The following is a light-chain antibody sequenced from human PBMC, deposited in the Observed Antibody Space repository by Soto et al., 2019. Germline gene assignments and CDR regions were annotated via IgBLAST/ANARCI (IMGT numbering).Light chain of an antibody. CDR3: QSYDSSLSGSKVV. V-gene: IGLV1-40*01. J-gene: IGLJ7*01. CDR1: NSNLGAGYD. Sequence: QSVLTRQPSVSGAPGQRVPISCTGSNSNLGAGYDVHWYQQLPGTAPRLLIYGNSNRPSGVPDRVSGSKSGTSASLAITGLQAYDEADYYCQSYDSSLSGSKVVFGGGTQLTVL. CDR2: GNS.